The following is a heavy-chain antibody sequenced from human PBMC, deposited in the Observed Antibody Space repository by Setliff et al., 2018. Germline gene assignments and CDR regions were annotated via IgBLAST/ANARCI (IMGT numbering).Heavy chain of an antibody. J-gene: IGHJ4*02. CDR2: IYYSGST. D-gene: IGHD6-19*01. Sequence: LRLSCAASGFTFSDHYMTWIRQHPGKGLEWIGYIYYSGSTYYNPSLKSRVTISVATSKNQFSLKLSSVTAADTAVYYCAREGIAVAGMLDYWGQGTLVTVSS. V-gene: IGHV4-31*02. CDR1: GFTFSDHY. CDR3: AREGIAVAGMLDY.